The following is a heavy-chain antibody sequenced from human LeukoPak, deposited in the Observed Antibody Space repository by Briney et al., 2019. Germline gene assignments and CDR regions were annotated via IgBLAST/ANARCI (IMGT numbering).Heavy chain of an antibody. CDR2: INPNSGGT. CDR1: GYTFTGYY. CDR3: ARSSRITIFGVVNIPFDY. J-gene: IGHJ4*02. V-gene: IGHV1-2*02. D-gene: IGHD3-3*01. Sequence: ASVKVSCKASGYTFTGYYMHWVRQAPGQGLEWMGWINPNSGGTNYAQKLQGRVTMTTDTSTSTAYMELRSLRSDDTAVYYCARSSRITIFGVVNIPFDYWGQGTLVTVSS.